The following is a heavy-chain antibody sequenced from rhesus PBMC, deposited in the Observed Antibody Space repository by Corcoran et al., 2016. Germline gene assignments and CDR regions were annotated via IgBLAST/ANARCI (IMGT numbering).Heavy chain of an antibody. CDR2: IYGSGGNN. CDR1: GSSISSNY. V-gene: IGHV4S14*01. CDR3: AREALEYYNIWTGYYTGGLDS. J-gene: IGHJ6*01. D-gene: IGHD3-3*01. Sequence: QVQLQESGPGLVKPSETLSLTCAVSGSSISSNYWNWLRQPPGKGLEGIGSIYGSGGNNYLNPSLKSRVTLSVDTSKNQFSLKLSSVTAADTAVYYCAREALEYYNIWTGYYTGGLDSWGQGVVVTVSS.